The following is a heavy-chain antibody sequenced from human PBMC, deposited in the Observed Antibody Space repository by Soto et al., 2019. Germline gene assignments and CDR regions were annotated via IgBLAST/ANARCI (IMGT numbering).Heavy chain of an antibody. V-gene: IGHV3-30-3*01. J-gene: IGHJ4*02. CDR1: GFTFSSYA. Sequence: QVQLVESGGGVVQPGRSLRLSCAASGFTFSSYAMHWVRQAPGKGLEWVAVISYDGSNKYYADSVKGRFNISRDNSKNTLYLQMNSMRAEDTAVYYGARTIFGAGPFEYWGQGPLITVSS. CDR3: ARTIFGAGPFEY. CDR2: ISYDGSNK. D-gene: IGHD3-3*01.